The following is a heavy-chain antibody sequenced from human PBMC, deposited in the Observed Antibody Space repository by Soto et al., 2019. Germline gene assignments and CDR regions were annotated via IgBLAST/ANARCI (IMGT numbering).Heavy chain of an antibody. D-gene: IGHD3-22*01. CDR1: GFTFSSYA. J-gene: IGHJ4*02. V-gene: IGHV3-23*01. CDR2: ISGSGGST. Sequence: GGSLRLSCAASGFTFSSYAMSWVRQAPGKGLEWVSAISGSGGSTYYADSVKGRFTISRDNSKNTLYLQMNSLRAEDTAVYYCAKGGRGTMIVVVLIPFFDYWGQGTLVTVSS. CDR3: AKGGRGTMIVVVLIPFFDY.